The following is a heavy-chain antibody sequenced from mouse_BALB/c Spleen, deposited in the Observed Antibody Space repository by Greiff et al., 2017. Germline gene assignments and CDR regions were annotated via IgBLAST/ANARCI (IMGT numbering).Heavy chain of an antibody. CDR3: AREGSYYGYDYAMDY. J-gene: IGHJ4*01. D-gene: IGHD2-9*01. CDR2: IWAGGST. V-gene: IGHV2-9*02. Sequence: VKLVESGPGLVAPSQSLSITCTVSGFSLTSYGVHWVRQPPGKGLEWLGVIWAGGSTNYNSALMSRLSISKDNSKSQVFLKMNSLQTDDTAMYYCAREGSYYGYDYAMDYWGQGTSVTVSS. CDR1: GFSLTSYG.